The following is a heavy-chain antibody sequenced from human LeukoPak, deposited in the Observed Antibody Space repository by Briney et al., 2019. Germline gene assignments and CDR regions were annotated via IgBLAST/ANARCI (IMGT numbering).Heavy chain of an antibody. Sequence: GGSLRLSCAASGFTFSSYAMHWVRQAPGKGLEWVSGINWNGGSTGYADSVKGRFTISRDNSKNTLYLQMNSLRAEDTAVYYCAKDLVTMIVVVKAIDYWGQGTLVTVSS. CDR1: GFTFSSYA. D-gene: IGHD3-22*01. J-gene: IGHJ4*02. CDR3: AKDLVTMIVVVKAIDY. CDR2: INWNGGST. V-gene: IGHV3-23*01.